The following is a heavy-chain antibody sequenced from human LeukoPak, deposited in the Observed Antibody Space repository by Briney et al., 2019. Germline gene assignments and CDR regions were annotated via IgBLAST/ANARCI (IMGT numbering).Heavy chain of an antibody. V-gene: IGHV3-7*01. CDR3: AKGGARGSHYFDY. CDR2: IKQDGSQK. Sequence: PGGSLRLSCAASGFTFSRYWMSWVRQAPGKGLEWVANIKQDGSQKSYVDSVKGRFTISRDNSKTTVYLQMNSLRAEDTAVYYCAKGGARGSHYFDYWGQGTLVTVSS. CDR1: GFTFSRYW. J-gene: IGHJ4*02. D-gene: IGHD1-26*01.